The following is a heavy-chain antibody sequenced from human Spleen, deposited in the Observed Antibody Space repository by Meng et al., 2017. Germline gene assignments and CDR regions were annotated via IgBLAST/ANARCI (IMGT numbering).Heavy chain of an antibody. CDR1: GFTFSSYW. V-gene: IGHV3-7*01. Sequence: GGSLRLSCAASGFTFSSYWMSWVRQAPGKGLEWVAKRKQDGSEKYYVDSVKGRFTISRDNAKHSLYLQMNSLRAEDTAVYYCARGLGSYDYDAFDIWGQGTRVTGSS. CDR3: ARGLGSYDYDAFDI. J-gene: IGHJ3*02. CDR2: RKQDGSEK. D-gene: IGHD5-12*01.